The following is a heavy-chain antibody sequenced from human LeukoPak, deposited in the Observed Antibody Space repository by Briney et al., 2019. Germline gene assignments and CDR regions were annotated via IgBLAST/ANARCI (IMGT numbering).Heavy chain of an antibody. V-gene: IGHV3-21*01. Sequence: GGSLRLSCAASGFTFSSYSMNWVRQAPWKGLEWVSSISSSSSYIYYADSVKGRYTISRDNAKNSLYLQMNSLRAEDTAVYYCARDAGSGYDYFDYWGQGTLVTVSS. CDR2: ISSSSSYI. CDR3: ARDAGSGYDYFDY. CDR1: GFTFSSYS. J-gene: IGHJ4*02. D-gene: IGHD5-12*01.